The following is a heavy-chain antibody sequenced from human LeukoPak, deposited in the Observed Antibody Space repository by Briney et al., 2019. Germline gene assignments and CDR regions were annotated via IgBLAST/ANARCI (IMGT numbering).Heavy chain of an antibody. J-gene: IGHJ4*02. CDR3: AKVDSGYASQGFDY. CDR1: GLTFSSYV. D-gene: IGHD5-12*01. CDR2: IRGSGGGN. V-gene: IGHV3-23*01. Sequence: PGGSLRLSCSTPGLTFSSYVRSSGPQAPGKVLEWVSAIRGSGGGNCSAESVKGRFTISRENSKNTMYLQMNSLRVEDTAVYYCAKVDSGYASQGFDYWGQGSLVTVSS.